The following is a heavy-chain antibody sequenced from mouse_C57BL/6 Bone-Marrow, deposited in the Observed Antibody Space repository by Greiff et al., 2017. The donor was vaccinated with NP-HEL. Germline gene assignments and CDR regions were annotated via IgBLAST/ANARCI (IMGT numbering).Heavy chain of an antibody. D-gene: IGHD1-1*01. Sequence: QVQLKESGAELVKPGASVKMSCKASGYTFTSYWITWVKQRPGQGLEWIGDIYPGSGSTNYNEKFKSKATLTVDTSSSTAYMQLSSLTSEDSAVYYCARYLFITTVVAERMDYWGKGTSVTVSS. V-gene: IGHV1-55*01. CDR1: GYTFTSYW. CDR2: IYPGSGST. CDR3: ARYLFITTVVAERMDY. J-gene: IGHJ4*01.